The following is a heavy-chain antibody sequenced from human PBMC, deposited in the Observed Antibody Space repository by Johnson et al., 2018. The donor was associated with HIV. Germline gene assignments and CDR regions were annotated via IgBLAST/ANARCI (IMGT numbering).Heavy chain of an antibody. D-gene: IGHD2-21*01. Sequence: VQLVESGGGLVQPGGSLRLSCAASGFTFTNFWMSWVRQAPGKGLEWVADIKQDGSEKYYLDPVKGRFTISRANARKSLYLQMNNLSADDTAVYYCVRDDGSDYEAFDIWGQGTMVTVSS. CDR1: GFTFTNFW. CDR3: VRDDGSDYEAFDI. J-gene: IGHJ3*02. CDR2: IKQDGSEK. V-gene: IGHV3-7*05.